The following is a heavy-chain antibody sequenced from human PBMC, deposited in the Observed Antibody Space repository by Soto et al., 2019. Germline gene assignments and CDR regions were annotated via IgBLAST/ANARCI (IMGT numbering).Heavy chain of an antibody. CDR2: IYSGGST. D-gene: IGHD5-18*01. V-gene: IGHV3-53*01. CDR1: GFTVSSNY. CDR3: ARDGGYSYGTFDY. J-gene: IGHJ4*02. Sequence: EVQLVESGGGLIQPGGSLRLSCAASGFTVSSNYMSWVRQAPGQGLEWVSVIYSGGSTYYADSVKGRFTISRDNSKNTLYLQMNSLRAEDTAVYYCARDGGYSYGTFDYWGQGTLVTVSS.